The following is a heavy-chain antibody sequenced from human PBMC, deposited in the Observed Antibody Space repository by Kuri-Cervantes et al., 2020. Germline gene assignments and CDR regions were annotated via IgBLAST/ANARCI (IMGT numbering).Heavy chain of an antibody. CDR3: ARLVSSGYYYFDY. D-gene: IGHD3-22*01. CDR1: GFTVSSNY. CDR2: IYSGGST. Sequence: GESLKISCAASGFTVSSNYMTWVRQAPGKGLEWVSIIYSGGSTSYADSVKGRFTISRDNTKSSLYLQMNSLRAEDTAIYYCARLVSSGYYYFDYWGQGTLVTVSS. J-gene: IGHJ4*02. V-gene: IGHV3-53*01.